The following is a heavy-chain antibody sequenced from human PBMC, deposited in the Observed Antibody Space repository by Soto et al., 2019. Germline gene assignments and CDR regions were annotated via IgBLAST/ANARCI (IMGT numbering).Heavy chain of an antibody. Sequence: GESLKISCKGSGYSFTSYWIGWVRQMPGKGLEWMGIIYPGDSDTRYSPSFQGQVTISADKSISTAYLQWSSLKASDTAMYYCARNVGYYGSGSYSPGWFDPWGQGTLVTVSS. CDR1: GYSFTSYW. J-gene: IGHJ5*02. V-gene: IGHV5-51*01. CDR2: IYPGDSDT. D-gene: IGHD3-10*01. CDR3: ARNVGYYGSGSYSPGWFDP.